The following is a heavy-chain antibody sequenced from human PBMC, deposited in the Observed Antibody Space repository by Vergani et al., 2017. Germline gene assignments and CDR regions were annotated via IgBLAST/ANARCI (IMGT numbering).Heavy chain of an antibody. Sequence: QVQLQESGPGLVKPSGTLSLTCADSGDSISSINWWSWVRQPPGKGLEWIGEIYYSGNTNYNPSLKSRVTISVDKSKNQFSLKLSSVTAADTAVYYCARDTGYCSSTSCYGSDAFDFWGQGTMVTVSS. CDR2: IYYSGNT. V-gene: IGHV4-4*02. D-gene: IGHD2-2*01. CDR1: GDSISSINW. CDR3: ARDTGYCSSTSCYGSDAFDF. J-gene: IGHJ3*01.